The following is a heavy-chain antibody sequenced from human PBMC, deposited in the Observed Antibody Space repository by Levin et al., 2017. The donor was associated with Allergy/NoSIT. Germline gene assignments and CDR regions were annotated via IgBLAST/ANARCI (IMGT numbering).Heavy chain of an antibody. Sequence: SQTLSLTCTVSGGSIRSGDYYWSWIRQPPGKGLAWIGYIYYSGSTYYNPSLKSRVTISVDTSKNQFSLKLSSVTAADTAVYYCARAHYGSGFDYWGQGTLVTVSS. V-gene: IGHV4-30-4*01. J-gene: IGHJ4*02. CDR1: GGSIRSGDYY. CDR3: ARAHYGSGFDY. D-gene: IGHD3-16*01. CDR2: IYYSGST.